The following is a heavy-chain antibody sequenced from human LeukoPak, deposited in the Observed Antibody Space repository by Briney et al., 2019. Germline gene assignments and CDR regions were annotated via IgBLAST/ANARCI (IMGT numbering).Heavy chain of an antibody. D-gene: IGHD2-15*01. CDR1: GGSISSSNW. CDR2: IYHSGST. Sequence: SETLSLTCAVSGGSISSSNWWSWVRQPSGKGLEWIGEIYHSGSTNYNPSLKSRVTISVDKSKNQFSLKLSSVTAADTAVYYCAGASGVFPNFDYWGRETWVTVSS. CDR3: AGASGVFPNFDY. J-gene: IGHJ4*02. V-gene: IGHV4-4*02.